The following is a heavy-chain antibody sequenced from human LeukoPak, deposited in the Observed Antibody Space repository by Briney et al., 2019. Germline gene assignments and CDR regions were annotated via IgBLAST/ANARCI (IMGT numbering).Heavy chain of an antibody. CDR1: GFTFSSYA. CDR2: ISYDGSNK. J-gene: IGHJ6*02. V-gene: IGHV3-30*04. CDR3: ARVKAGAAGTGRGNGMDV. D-gene: IGHD6-13*01. Sequence: GGSLRLSCAASGFTFSSYAMHWVRQAPGKGLEWVAVISYDGSNKYYADSVKGRFTISRDNSKNTLYLQMNSLRAEDTAVYYCARVKAGAAGTGRGNGMDVWGQGTTVTVSS.